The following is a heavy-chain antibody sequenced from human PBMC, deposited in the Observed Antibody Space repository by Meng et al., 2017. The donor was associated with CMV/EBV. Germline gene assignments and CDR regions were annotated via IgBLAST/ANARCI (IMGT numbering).Heavy chain of an antibody. D-gene: IGHD3-10*01. V-gene: IGHV3-30*02. J-gene: IGHJ4*02. CDR2: IRYDGSNK. CDR3: AKDSVVFRYGSGSYPYFDY. CDR1: GFTFSSYG. Sequence: GESLKISCAASGFTFSSYGMHWVRQAPGKGLEWVAFIRYDGSNKYYADSVKGRFTISRDNSKNTLYLQMNSLRAEDTAVYYCAKDSVVFRYGSGSYPYFDYWSQGTLVTVSS.